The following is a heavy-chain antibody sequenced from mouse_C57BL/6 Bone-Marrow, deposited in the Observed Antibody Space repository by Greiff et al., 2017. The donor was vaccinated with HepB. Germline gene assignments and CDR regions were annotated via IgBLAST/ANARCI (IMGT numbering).Heavy chain of an antibody. Sequence: EVQLQESGGGLVQPGESLKLSCESYEYEFPSHDMSWVRKTPEKRLELVAAINSDGGSTYYPDTMERRFIISRDNTKKTLYLQMSSLRSEDTALYYCASLDSSGAWFAYWGQGTLVTVSA. CDR2: INSDGGST. CDR1: EYEFPSHD. V-gene: IGHV5-2*01. J-gene: IGHJ3*01. CDR3: ASLDSSGAWFAY. D-gene: IGHD3-2*02.